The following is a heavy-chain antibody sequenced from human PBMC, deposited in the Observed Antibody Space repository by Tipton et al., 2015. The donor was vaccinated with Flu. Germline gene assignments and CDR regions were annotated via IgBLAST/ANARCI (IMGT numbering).Heavy chain of an antibody. J-gene: IGHJ4*02. V-gene: IGHV4-59*12. CDR2: IYYSGST. CDR1: GGSISSYH. Sequence: TLSLTCTVSGGSISSYHWSWIRQPPGKGLEWIGYIYYSGSTYYNPSLKSRVTISVDTSKNQFSLKLSSVTAADTAVYYCARDLGGQSSGWKGPFDYWGQGTLVTVSS. D-gene: IGHD6-19*01. CDR3: ARDLGGQSSGWKGPFDY.